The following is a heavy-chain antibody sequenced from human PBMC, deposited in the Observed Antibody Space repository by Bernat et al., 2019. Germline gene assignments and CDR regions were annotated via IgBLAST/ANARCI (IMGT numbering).Heavy chain of an antibody. D-gene: IGHD5-12*01. CDR2: INTYNGNT. J-gene: IGHJ4*02. CDR1: GYTFTSYG. CDR3: ARGGATYGYADY. Sequence: QVQLVQSGVEVKKPGASVKVSCKTSGYTFTSYGISWVRQAPGQGLEWMGWINTYNGNTNYAQKLQGRVTMTTDTSTTTAYMELKSLRSDDTAVYYCARGGATYGYADYWGQGTLVTVSS. V-gene: IGHV1-18*01.